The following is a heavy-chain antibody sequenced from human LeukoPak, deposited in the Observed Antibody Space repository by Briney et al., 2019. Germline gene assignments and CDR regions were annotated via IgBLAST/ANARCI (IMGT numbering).Heavy chain of an antibody. D-gene: IGHD3-10*01. V-gene: IGHV3-74*01. CDR1: GFTFSSYW. J-gene: IGHJ6*03. Sequence: GGSLRLSCAASGFTFSSYWMHWVRHAPGKGLVWVSRINSDGSSTSYADSVKGRFTISRDNAKNTLYLQMNSLRAEDTAVYYCARDRGYYGSGSYYIYYYYMDVWGKGTTVTVSS. CDR2: INSDGSST. CDR3: ARDRGYYGSGSYYIYYYYMDV.